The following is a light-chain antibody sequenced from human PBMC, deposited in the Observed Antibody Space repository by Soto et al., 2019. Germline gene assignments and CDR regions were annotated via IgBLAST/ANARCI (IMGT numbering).Light chain of an antibody. Sequence: DIVMTQSPDSLAVSLGERATINCKSSQSVLYSSKNKNYLAWYQQKPGQPPKLLIYWASTRESGVPDRSSGSGSETDFTLTISSLQAEDVAVYYCQQYYSTIFTFGPGTKVDIK. CDR2: WAS. J-gene: IGKJ3*01. CDR3: QQYYSTIFT. V-gene: IGKV4-1*01. CDR1: QSVLYSSKNKNY.